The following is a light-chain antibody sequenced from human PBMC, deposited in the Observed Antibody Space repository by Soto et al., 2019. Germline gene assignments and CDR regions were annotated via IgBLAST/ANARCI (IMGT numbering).Light chain of an antibody. V-gene: IGKV3D-15*01. CDR3: QQYDNWPLT. Sequence: EIVMTQSPATLSVSPGERATLSCRASQSVDSNLAWYQQKPGQAPRLLIFGASTRATGIPARFSGSGSGTDFTLPIISLQSEDFGVYFCQQYDNWPLTFGGGTTVDIK. CDR1: QSVDSN. CDR2: GAS. J-gene: IGKJ4*01.